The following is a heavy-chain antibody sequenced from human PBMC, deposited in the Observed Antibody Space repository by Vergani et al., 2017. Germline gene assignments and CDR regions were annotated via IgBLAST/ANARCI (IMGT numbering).Heavy chain of an antibody. D-gene: IGHD2-2*02. J-gene: IGHJ1*01. CDR1: GFTFSSYA. CDR2: ISYDGSNK. Sequence: QVQLVESGGGVVQPGRSLRLSCAASGFTFSSYAMHWVRQAPGKGLEWVAVISYDGSNKYYADSVKGRFTIFRDNSKNTLYLQMNSLRAEDTAVYYCARAPSSLLYRAGYFQHWGQGTLVTVSS. V-gene: IGHV3-30-3*01. CDR3: ARAPSSLLYRAGYFQH.